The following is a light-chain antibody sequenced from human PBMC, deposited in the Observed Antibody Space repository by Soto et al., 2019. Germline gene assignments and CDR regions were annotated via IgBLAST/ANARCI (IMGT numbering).Light chain of an antibody. CDR2: GAS. Sequence: EIVLAQSPATLSLSPGERATLSCRASQSVNNNLAWYQQKLGQAPRVLIYGASTRATGIPARFTGSGSGTEFILTITSLQSEDSAVYYCQEYNTWPWTFGQGTRWIS. CDR1: QSVNNN. CDR3: QEYNTWPWT. V-gene: IGKV3-15*01. J-gene: IGKJ1*01.